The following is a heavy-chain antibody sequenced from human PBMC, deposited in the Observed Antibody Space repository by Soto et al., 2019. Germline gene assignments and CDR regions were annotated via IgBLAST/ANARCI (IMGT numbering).Heavy chain of an antibody. D-gene: IGHD6-19*01. V-gene: IGHV1-69*02. CDR1: GGTFSSYT. J-gene: IGHJ3*02. CDR2: IIPILGIA. Sequence: SVKVSCKASGGTFSSYTISWVRQAPGQGLEWMGRIIPILGIANYAQKFQGRVTITADKSTSTAYMELSSLRSEDTAVYYCARDLLAVAGTDDAFDIWGQGTMVTV. CDR3: ARDLLAVAGTDDAFDI.